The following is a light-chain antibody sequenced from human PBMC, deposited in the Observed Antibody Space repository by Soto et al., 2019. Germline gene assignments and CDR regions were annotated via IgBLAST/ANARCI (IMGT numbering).Light chain of an antibody. CDR1: QSISSW. J-gene: IGKJ1*01. CDR2: KAS. CDR3: QQYNSCPWT. V-gene: IGKV1-5*03. Sequence: DIQMTQSPSTLSASVGDRVTITCRASQSISSWLAWYQQKPGKAPKLLIYKASSLEGGVPSRFSVSGSGTEFTFTISSLQPDDVATYYYQQYNSCPWTFNQGTRVYIK.